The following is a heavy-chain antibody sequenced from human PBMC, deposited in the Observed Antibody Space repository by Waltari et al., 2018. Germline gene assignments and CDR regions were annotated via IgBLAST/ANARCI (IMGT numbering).Heavy chain of an antibody. V-gene: IGHV3-7*01. J-gene: IGHJ4*02. CDR3: SWTLDY. CDR2: IKGDGSEK. CDR1: GFTFSNSW. Sequence: EVQLVESGGDLVQPGGSLRLSCAASGFTFSNSWMDWVRQAPGKGMEGVANIKGDGSEKYCVDSVKGRFTISRDNDKNSLSLELNSLRVEDTAVYYCSWTLDYWGQGTLVTVSS.